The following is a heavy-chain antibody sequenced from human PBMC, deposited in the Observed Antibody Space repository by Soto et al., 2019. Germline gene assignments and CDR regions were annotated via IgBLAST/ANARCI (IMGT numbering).Heavy chain of an antibody. Sequence: SETLSLTCSVFGDSIRSAHYFWGWVRQPPGKGLEWIGKIYHSGTTNYNPYLRSRVTISVDTTKNQFSLKLSSVTAADTAVYYCAKSGYAYYYYSYMDVWGKGTTVTVSS. CDR2: IYHSGTT. V-gene: IGHV4-39*07. CDR3: AKSGYAYYYYSYMDV. D-gene: IGHD3-3*01. CDR1: GDSIRSAHYF. J-gene: IGHJ6*03.